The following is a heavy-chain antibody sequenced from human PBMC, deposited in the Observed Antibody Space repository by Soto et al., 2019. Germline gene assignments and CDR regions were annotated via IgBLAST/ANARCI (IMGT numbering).Heavy chain of an antibody. CDR3: ARYGEQLVGYMDV. J-gene: IGHJ6*03. V-gene: IGHV4-59*01. CDR1: GGSISSYY. Sequence: SETLSLTCTVSGGSISSYYWSWIRQPPGKGLEWIGYIYYSGSTNYNPSLKSRVTISVDTSKNQFSLKLSSVTAADTAVYYCARYGEQLVGYMDVWGKGTTVTVSS. D-gene: IGHD6-6*01. CDR2: IYYSGST.